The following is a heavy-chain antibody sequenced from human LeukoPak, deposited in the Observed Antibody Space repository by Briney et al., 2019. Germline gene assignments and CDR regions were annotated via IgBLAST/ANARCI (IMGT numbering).Heavy chain of an antibody. CDR2: ISNNGVKT. CDR3: AKDRATDDYSNYEEAPTNDY. Sequence: PGGSLRLSCAASGFIFSDYAMQWVRQAPGKGLEWVAVISNNGVKTSYADSVRGQFTISRDNSKNTLYLQMNSLRAEDTAVYYCAKDRATDDYSNYEEAPTNDYWGQGTLVTVSS. D-gene: IGHD4-11*01. V-gene: IGHV3-30-3*01. J-gene: IGHJ4*02. CDR1: GFIFSDYA.